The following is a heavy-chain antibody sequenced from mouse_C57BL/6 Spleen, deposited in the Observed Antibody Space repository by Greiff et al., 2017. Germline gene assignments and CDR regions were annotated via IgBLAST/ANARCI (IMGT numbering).Heavy chain of an antibody. Sequence: EVQLQQSGPELVKPGASVKISCKASGYTFTDYYMNWVKQSHGQSLEWIGDINPNNGGTSYNQKFKGKATLTVDKSSSTAYMELRSLTSEDSAVYYCARWGMGYDAMDYWGQGTSVTVSS. CDR3: ARWGMGYDAMDY. D-gene: IGHD2-3*01. CDR2: INPNNGGT. V-gene: IGHV1-26*01. J-gene: IGHJ4*01. CDR1: GYTFTDYY.